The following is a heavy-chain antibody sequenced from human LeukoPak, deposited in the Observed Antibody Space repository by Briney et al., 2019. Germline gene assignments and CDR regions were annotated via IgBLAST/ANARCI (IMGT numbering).Heavy chain of an antibody. J-gene: IGHJ4*02. CDR3: ARAAIEWELVFDY. Sequence: SETLSHTCTLSGGSISTYYWSWVRQPPGKGLEWIGYIYYTGSTDYNPSLKSRVTISLDTSKNQFSLKLSSVTAADTALYYCARAAIEWELVFDYWGQGTLVTVSS. CDR2: IYYTGST. D-gene: IGHD1-26*01. V-gene: IGHV4-59*12. CDR1: GGSISTYY.